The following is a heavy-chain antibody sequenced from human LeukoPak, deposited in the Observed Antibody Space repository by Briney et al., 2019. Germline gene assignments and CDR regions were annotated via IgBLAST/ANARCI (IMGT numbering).Heavy chain of an antibody. V-gene: IGHV1-69*13. CDR1: GGTFSSYA. J-gene: IGHJ4*02. Sequence: ASVKVSCKASGGTFSSYAISWVRQAPGQGLEWMGGIIPIFGTANYAQKFQGRVTITADESTSTAYMELSSLRSEDTAVYYCARLDSGYDLDWGQGTLVTVSS. D-gene: IGHD5-12*01. CDR2: IIPIFGTA. CDR3: ARLDSGYDLD.